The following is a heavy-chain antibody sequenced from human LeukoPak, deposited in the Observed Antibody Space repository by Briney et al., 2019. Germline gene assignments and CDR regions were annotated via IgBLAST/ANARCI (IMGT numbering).Heavy chain of an antibody. CDR3: ARIRYSSSQVYYFDY. CDR1: GGSFSGYY. Sequence: PSETLSLTCAVYGGSFSGYYWSWIRQPPGKGLEWIGEINHSGSTNYNPSLKSRVTISGDTSKNQFSLKLSSVTAADTAVYYCARIRYSSSQVYYFDYWGQGTLVTVSS. CDR2: INHSGST. V-gene: IGHV4-34*01. D-gene: IGHD6-13*01. J-gene: IGHJ4*02.